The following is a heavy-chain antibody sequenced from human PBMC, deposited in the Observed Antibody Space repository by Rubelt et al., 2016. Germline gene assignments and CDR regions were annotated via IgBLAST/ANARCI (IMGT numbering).Heavy chain of an antibody. V-gene: IGHV4-38-2*01. CDR3: ATRISPTIY. D-gene: IGHD1-26*01. CDR1: GYSISSGYS. J-gene: IGHJ4*02. CDR2: IFHSGST. Sequence: VSGYSISSGYSWGWIRQPPGKGLEWIGSIFHSGSTYDNPSLKSRVTVSADKSKNHFSLSLNSVTAADTALYYCATRISPTIYWGQGILVTVSS.